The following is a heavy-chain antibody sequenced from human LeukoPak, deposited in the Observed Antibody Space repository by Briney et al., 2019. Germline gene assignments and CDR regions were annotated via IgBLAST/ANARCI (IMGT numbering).Heavy chain of an antibody. V-gene: IGHV3-21*01. CDR1: GCTFSNYY. CDR2: ISGSKTYI. Sequence: GGSLRLPCEASGCTFSNYYMNWVREAPGKGLEWLSSISGSKTYISHADSVKGRFTIARDNVKNSLYLQMNSLRADDTAMYYCARVMRRGNYLDYWGQGTLVTVSS. J-gene: IGHJ4*02. D-gene: IGHD2-8*01. CDR3: ARVMRRGNYLDY.